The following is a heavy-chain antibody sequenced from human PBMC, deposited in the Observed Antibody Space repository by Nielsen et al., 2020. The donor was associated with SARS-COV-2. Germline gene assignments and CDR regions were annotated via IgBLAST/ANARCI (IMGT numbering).Heavy chain of an antibody. CDR1: GFTFSSYA. V-gene: IGHV3-30-3*01. Sequence: GESLKISCAASGFTFSSYAFHWVRQAPGKGLEWVAVISYDGSNRYYADSVEGRFTISRDNSKNTLYLQMNSLRAEDTALYYCAKDPLPYRSYFDYWGQGTLVTVSS. CDR3: AKDPLPYRSYFDY. CDR2: ISYDGSNR. J-gene: IGHJ4*02. D-gene: IGHD1-26*01.